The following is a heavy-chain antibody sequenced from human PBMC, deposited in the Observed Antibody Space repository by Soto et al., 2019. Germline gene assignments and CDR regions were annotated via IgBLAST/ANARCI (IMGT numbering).Heavy chain of an antibody. J-gene: IGHJ4*01. CDR1: GFTFSSYA. V-gene: IGHV3-23*01. CDR2: ISGSGGTT. CDR3: AKNKETGTTGGLGY. Sequence: EVQLLESGGGLVQPGGSLRLSCAASGFTFSSYAMSWVRQAPGKGLEWVSTISGSGGTTYYADSVKGQFTISRDNSKNTLYLQMNSLRAEDTAVYYCAKNKETGTTGGLGYWGHGTLVTVSS. D-gene: IGHD1-1*01.